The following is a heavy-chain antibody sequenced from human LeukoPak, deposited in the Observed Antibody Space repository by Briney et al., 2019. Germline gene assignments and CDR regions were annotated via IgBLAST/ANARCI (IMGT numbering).Heavy chain of an antibody. D-gene: IGHD3-9*01. Sequence: GGSLRLSCAASGFTFSSYGMHWVRQAPGKGLEWVAVISYDGSNKYYADSVKGRFTISRDNSKNTLYLQMNSLRAEDTAVYYCAKGAYDILTGYHFDYWGQGTLVTVSS. CDR1: GFTFSSYG. J-gene: IGHJ4*02. CDR2: ISYDGSNK. CDR3: AKGAYDILTGYHFDY. V-gene: IGHV3-30*18.